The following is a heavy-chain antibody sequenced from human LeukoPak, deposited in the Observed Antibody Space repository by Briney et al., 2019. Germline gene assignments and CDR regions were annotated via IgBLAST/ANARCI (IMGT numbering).Heavy chain of an antibody. CDR2: ISGSGGST. V-gene: IGHV3-23*01. J-gene: IGHJ6*02. D-gene: IGHD2-2*01. Sequence: GGSLRLSCAASGFTFSSYAMSWVRQAPGKGLEWVSAISGSGGSTYYADSVKGRFTISRDNSKNTLYLQMNSLKTEDTAVYYCTRRSVVVPAAKSYYYYGMDVWGQGTTVTVSS. CDR1: GFTFSSYA. CDR3: TRRSVVVPAAKSYYYYGMDV.